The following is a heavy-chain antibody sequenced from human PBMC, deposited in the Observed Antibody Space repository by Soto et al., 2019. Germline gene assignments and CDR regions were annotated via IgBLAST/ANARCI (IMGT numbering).Heavy chain of an antibody. CDR1: GYTFTGYY. CDR2: INPNSGGT. CDR3: ARVLRRYFDWLLFDY. D-gene: IGHD3-9*01. V-gene: IGHV1-2*02. Sequence: ASVKVSCKASGYTFTGYYMHWVRQAPGQGLEWMGWINPNSGGTNYAQKFQGRVTMTRDTSISTAYMELSRLRSDDTAVYYCARVLRRYFDWLLFDYWGQGTLVTVPQ. J-gene: IGHJ4*02.